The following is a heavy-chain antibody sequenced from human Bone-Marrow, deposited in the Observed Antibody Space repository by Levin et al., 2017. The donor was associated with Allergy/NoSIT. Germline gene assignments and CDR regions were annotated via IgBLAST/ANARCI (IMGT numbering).Heavy chain of an antibody. CDR3: ARDHNYYGSGSYYRVAFDI. CDR1: GFTFSNFW. Sequence: GESLKISCAASGFTFSNFWMTWVRQAPGKGLEWVANINQDGSETYHVDSVKGRFTISRDNAEDSLYLQMNSLRAEDSAVYYCARDHNYYGSGSYYRVAFDIWGQGTMVTVSS. J-gene: IGHJ3*02. V-gene: IGHV3-7*04. D-gene: IGHD3-10*01. CDR2: INQDGSET.